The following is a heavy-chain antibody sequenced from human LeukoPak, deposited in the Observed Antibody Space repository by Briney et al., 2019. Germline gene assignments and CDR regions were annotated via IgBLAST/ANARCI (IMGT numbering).Heavy chain of an antibody. D-gene: IGHD2-15*01. Sequence: PGGSLRLSCAAPGFTFSDYYMSWIRQAPGKGLVWVSYINSSGSTIYYADSVKGRFTISRDNANNSLYLQMNSLRAEDTAMYYCARGVAPRGGFYYYYYMDVWGKGTAVTVSS. V-gene: IGHV3-11*01. CDR1: GFTFSDYY. CDR3: ARGVAPRGGFYYYYYMDV. CDR2: INSSGSTI. J-gene: IGHJ6*03.